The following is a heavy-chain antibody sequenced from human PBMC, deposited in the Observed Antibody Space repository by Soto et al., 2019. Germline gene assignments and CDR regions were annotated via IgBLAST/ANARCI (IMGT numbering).Heavy chain of an antibody. Sequence: SETLSLTCTVSGGSITSGDYYWSWIRQPPGKGLEWIGYIYYSATTYYNPSLKSRITISRDTSKNQFSLKLSSVTAADTAVYYCARTIFGVVIPPRPWFDPWGQGTLVTVSS. V-gene: IGHV4-30-4*01. CDR3: ARTIFGVVIPPRPWFDP. D-gene: IGHD3-3*01. J-gene: IGHJ5*02. CDR1: GGSITSGDYY. CDR2: IYYSATT.